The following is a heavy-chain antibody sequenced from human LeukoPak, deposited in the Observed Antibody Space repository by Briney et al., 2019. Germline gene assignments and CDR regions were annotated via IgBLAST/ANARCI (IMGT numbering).Heavy chain of an antibody. J-gene: IGHJ6*02. CDR3: ARGRSNYYGMDV. Sequence: SETLSLTCSVSDGSINSYYWNWIRRPPGKGLEWIGYIYYNGNTNYSPSLKSRVTMSVHTSKNLFSLKVSSVTAADTAVYYCARGRSNYYGMDVWGQGTTVTVSS. CDR2: IYYNGNT. V-gene: IGHV4-59*01. D-gene: IGHD1-26*01. CDR1: DGSINSYY.